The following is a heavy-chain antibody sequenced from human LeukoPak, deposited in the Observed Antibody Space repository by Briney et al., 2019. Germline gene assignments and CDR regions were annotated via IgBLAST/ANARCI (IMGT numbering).Heavy chain of an antibody. CDR2: ISGSGGST. V-gene: IGHV3-23*01. J-gene: IGHJ4*02. CDR3: AREGEFYGGNTYDY. Sequence: GGSLRLSCAASGFTFSSYGMSWVRQAPGKGLEWVSAISGSGGSTYYADSVKGRFTISRDNSKNTLYLQMNSLRADDTAIYYCAREGEFYGGNTYDYWGQGTLVTVSS. CDR1: GFTFSSYG. D-gene: IGHD4-23*01.